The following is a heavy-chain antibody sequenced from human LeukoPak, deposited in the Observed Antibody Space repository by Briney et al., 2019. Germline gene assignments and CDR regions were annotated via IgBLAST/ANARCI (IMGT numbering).Heavy chain of an antibody. V-gene: IGHV4-59*08. CDR2: VYYSGST. Sequence: PSETLSLTRTVSGGSITNYYWSWIRQPPGKGLEWIGYVYYSGSTNYNPSLKSRVTISVDTSKNQFSLKLSSVTAADTAVYYCAATMVRGVHTHFDYWGQGTLVTVSS. CDR1: GGSITNYY. D-gene: IGHD3-10*01. CDR3: AATMVRGVHTHFDY. J-gene: IGHJ4*02.